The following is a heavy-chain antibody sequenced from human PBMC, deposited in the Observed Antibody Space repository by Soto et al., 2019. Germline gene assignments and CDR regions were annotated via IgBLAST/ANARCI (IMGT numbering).Heavy chain of an antibody. CDR3: AKGKYYYDSSATNTYYFDY. V-gene: IGHV3-23*01. CDR2: ISGSGGST. Sequence: EVQLLESGGGLVQPGGSLRLSCAASGFTFSSYAMSWVRQAPGKGLEWVSAISGSGGSTYYADSVKGRFTISRDNSKNTLYLQMNSLRAEDTAVYYCAKGKYYYDSSATNTYYFDYWGQGTLVTVSS. J-gene: IGHJ4*02. D-gene: IGHD3-22*01. CDR1: GFTFSSYA.